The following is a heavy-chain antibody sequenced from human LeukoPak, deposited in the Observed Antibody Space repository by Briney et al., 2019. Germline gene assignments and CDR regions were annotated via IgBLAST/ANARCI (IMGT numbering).Heavy chain of an antibody. Sequence: PGGSLRLSCTASGFTFSSVWMTWVHQAPGKGLEWVGRIKSRTDGETTDYAAPVKGRFSISRDDSENTLYLQMNSLKNEDTADYFCTTVHGAGPVNFDYWGQGSLVTVSS. D-gene: IGHD3-16*01. V-gene: IGHV3-15*01. CDR1: GFTFSSVW. J-gene: IGHJ4*02. CDR3: TTVHGAGPVNFDY. CDR2: IKSRTDGETT.